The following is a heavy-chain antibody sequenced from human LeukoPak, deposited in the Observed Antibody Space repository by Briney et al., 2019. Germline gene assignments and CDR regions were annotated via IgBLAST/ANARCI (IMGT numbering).Heavy chain of an antibody. CDR3: AKTFQWFYMDV. CDR1: GFTFSSFG. J-gene: IGHJ6*03. D-gene: IGHD2-8*01. Sequence: GGSLRLSCAASGFTFSSFGMSWVRQAPGKGLEWISTISGSGGSTYYADSVKGRFTISRDNSKNTLYLQMNSLRAEDTAVYYCAKTFQWFYMDVWGKGTTVTISS. CDR2: ISGSGGST. V-gene: IGHV3-23*01.